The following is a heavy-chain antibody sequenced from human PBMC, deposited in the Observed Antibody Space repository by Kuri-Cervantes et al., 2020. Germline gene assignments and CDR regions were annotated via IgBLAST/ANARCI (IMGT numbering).Heavy chain of an antibody. V-gene: IGHV1-2*02. CDR1: GYTFTGYY. J-gene: IGHJ4*02. D-gene: IGHD6-13*01. CDR2: INPNSGGT. CDR3: ARSIAAASYPFFDY. Sequence: ASVKVSCKASGYTFTGYYMHWVRQAPGQGLEWMGWINPNSGGTNYAQKFQGRVTMTRDTSISTAYMELSRLRSDDTAVYYCARSIAAASYPFFDYWGQGTQVTVSS.